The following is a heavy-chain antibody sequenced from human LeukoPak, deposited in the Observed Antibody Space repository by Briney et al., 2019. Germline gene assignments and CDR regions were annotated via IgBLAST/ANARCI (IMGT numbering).Heavy chain of an antibody. V-gene: IGHV1-3*01. Sequence: ASVKVSCKASGYTFTSYAMHWVCQAPGQRLEWMGWINAGNGNTKYSQKFQGRVTITRDTSASTAYMELSSLRSEDTAVYYCARGSRVTMVRGVITPDDYWGQGTLVTVSS. CDR2: INAGNGNT. J-gene: IGHJ4*02. CDR3: ARGSRVTMVRGVITPDDY. D-gene: IGHD3-10*01. CDR1: GYTFTSYA.